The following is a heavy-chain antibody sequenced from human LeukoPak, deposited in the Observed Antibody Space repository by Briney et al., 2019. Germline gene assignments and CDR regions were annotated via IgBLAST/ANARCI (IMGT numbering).Heavy chain of an antibody. D-gene: IGHD3-22*01. CDR1: GYSISSGYY. Sequence: SEALSLTCTVSGYSISSGYYWGWIRQPPGKGLEWIGSIYHSGSTYYNPSLKSRVTISVDTSKNQFSLKLSSVTALDTAVYYCARISDYYDSSGYYRYFDYWGQGTLVTVSS. V-gene: IGHV4-38-2*02. J-gene: IGHJ4*02. CDR2: IYHSGST. CDR3: ARISDYYDSSGYYRYFDY.